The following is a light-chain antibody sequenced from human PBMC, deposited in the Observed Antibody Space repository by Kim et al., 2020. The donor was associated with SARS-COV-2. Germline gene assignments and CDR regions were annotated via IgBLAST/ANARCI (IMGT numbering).Light chain of an antibody. V-gene: IGLV3-19*01. Sequence: YDPSWYQHQPGQPPILVIYGKHPRPSGLPHRFSGPCAGNTASLTITGTQAGDEADYCCTSRDSNDNVVFGGGTQLTVL. CDR3: TSRDSNDNVV. CDR2: GKH. CDR1: YD. J-gene: IGLJ2*01.